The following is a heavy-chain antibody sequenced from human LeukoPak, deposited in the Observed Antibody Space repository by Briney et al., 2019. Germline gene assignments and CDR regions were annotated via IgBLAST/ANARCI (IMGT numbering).Heavy chain of an antibody. CDR2: INPNSGHT. V-gene: IGHV1-8*03. D-gene: IGHD5-12*01. Sequence: ASVKVSCKASGYTFTSYYMHWVRQAPGQGLEWMGWINPNSGHTGYAQKFQGRVTITRDTSIGTAYMELSSLRSEDTAVYYCARGRASAGGYSGYDWGDWFDPWGQGTLVTVSS. CDR3: ARGRASAGGYSGYDWGDWFDP. J-gene: IGHJ5*02. CDR1: GYTFTSYY.